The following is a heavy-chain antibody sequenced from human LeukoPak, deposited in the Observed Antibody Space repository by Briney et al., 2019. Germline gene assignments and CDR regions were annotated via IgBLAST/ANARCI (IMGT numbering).Heavy chain of an antibody. CDR1: GFTLSNHW. CDR3: ARDQSDGEQTHDAFDI. D-gene: IGHD1/OR15-1a*01. Sequence: GGSLRLSCAAPGFTLSNHWMIWVRQAPGKGLECVANIKQDGIEKYYLDSVKGRFTISRDNSKNTLYLQMNSLRAEDTAVYYCARDQSDGEQTHDAFDIWGQGTMVTVSS. V-gene: IGHV3-7*01. J-gene: IGHJ3*02. CDR2: IKQDGIEK.